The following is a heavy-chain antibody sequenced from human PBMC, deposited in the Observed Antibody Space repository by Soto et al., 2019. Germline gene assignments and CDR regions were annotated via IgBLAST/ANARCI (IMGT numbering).Heavy chain of an antibody. V-gene: IGHV1-8*01. Sequence: QVQLVQSGAEVKKSGASVKVSCKASGYTFTSHDINWVRQATGQGLVWMGWMNPNSGNTGYAQKFQGRGTMTRNTSISTAYMELSSLRSEDTAVYYCARWDYGDYARFDYWGQGTLVTVSS. CDR2: MNPNSGNT. CDR3: ARWDYGDYARFDY. J-gene: IGHJ4*02. CDR1: GYTFTSHD. D-gene: IGHD4-17*01.